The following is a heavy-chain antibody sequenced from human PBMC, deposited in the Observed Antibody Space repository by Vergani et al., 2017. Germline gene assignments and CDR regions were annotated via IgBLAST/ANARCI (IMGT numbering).Heavy chain of an antibody. CDR2: ISSSSSTI. V-gene: IGHV3-48*03. D-gene: IGHD6-19*01. Sequence: EVQLVESGGGLVQPGGSLRLSCAASGFTFSSYEMNWVRQAPGKGLEWVSYISSSSSTIYYADSVKGRFTISRDNAKNSLYLQMNSLRDEDTAVYYCARDQGSSGWHRRRYYYYGMDVWGQGTTVTVSS. CDR1: GFTFSSYE. J-gene: IGHJ6*02. CDR3: ARDQGSSGWHRRRYYYYGMDV.